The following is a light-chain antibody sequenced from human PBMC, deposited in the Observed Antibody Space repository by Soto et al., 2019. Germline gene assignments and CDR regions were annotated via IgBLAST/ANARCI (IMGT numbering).Light chain of an antibody. V-gene: IGLV2-23*03. J-gene: IGLJ3*02. Sequence: QSALTQPASVSGSPGQSITISCTGTSSDVGGYNYVSWYQQHPGKAPKLIIYEGSKRPSGVSNRFSGSKSGNTASLTISGLHAEDEADYYCCSYAGSSTFPLFGGGTQLTVL. CDR2: EGS. CDR3: CSYAGSSTFPL. CDR1: SSDVGGYNY.